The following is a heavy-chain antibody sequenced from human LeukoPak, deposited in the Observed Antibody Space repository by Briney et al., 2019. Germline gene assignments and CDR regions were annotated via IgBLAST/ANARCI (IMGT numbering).Heavy chain of an antibody. J-gene: IGHJ3*02. CDR1: GFTFSSYS. Sequence: GGSLRLSCAASGFTFSSYSMNWVRQAPGKGLEWVSYINIISSEIYYGDSVKGRFTISTDNAKNSVYLQMNSLRDEDTAVYYCARDRAYAFDNWGQGAMVTVSS. CDR3: ARDRAYAFDN. CDR2: INIISSEI. D-gene: IGHD3-10*01. V-gene: IGHV3-48*02.